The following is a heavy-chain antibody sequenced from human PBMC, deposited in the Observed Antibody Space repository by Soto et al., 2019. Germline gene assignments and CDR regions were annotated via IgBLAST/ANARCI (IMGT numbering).Heavy chain of an antibody. CDR2: INHSGST. Sequence: QVQLQQWGAGLLKPSETLSLTCAVYGGSFSGYYWSWIRQPPGKGLEWIGEINHSGSTNYNPSLKSRVTISVDTSKNQFSLKLSSVTAADTAVYYCARGRGASARPFDSWGQGTLVTVSS. V-gene: IGHV4-34*01. D-gene: IGHD2-2*01. CDR1: GGSFSGYY. J-gene: IGHJ4*02. CDR3: ARGRGASARPFDS.